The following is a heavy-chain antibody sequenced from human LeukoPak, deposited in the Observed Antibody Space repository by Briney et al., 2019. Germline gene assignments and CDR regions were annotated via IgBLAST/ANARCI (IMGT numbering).Heavy chain of an antibody. CDR3: ANRDCSGGSCCPNH. D-gene: IGHD2-15*01. V-gene: IGHV3-33*06. J-gene: IGHJ4*02. CDR1: GITFSSFG. CDR2: IWNDGSNT. Sequence: GGSLRLSCAASGITFSSFGMHWVRQAPGKGLEWVAVIWNDGSNTYYADSVRGRFTISRDNSKNTLYLQMNSLRAEDTAVYYCANRDCSGGSCCPNHWGQGTLVTVSS.